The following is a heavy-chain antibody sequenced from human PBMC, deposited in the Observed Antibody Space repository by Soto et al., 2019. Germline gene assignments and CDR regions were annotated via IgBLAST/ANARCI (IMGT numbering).Heavy chain of an antibody. J-gene: IGHJ3*02. CDR3: AREGGYCSRTSCYRRAFDT. CDR1: GFTFSGHW. D-gene: IGHD2-2*01. Sequence: EVQLVESGGDLVQPGGSLSLSCAASGFTFSGHWMHWVRQVPGKGLEWVSRINTDGGSSAYADSVKGRFAISRDNAKNTLYLQMNGLRAEDTAVYYCAREGGYCSRTSCYRRAFDTWGQGTTVTVSS. V-gene: IGHV3-74*03. CDR2: INTDGGSS.